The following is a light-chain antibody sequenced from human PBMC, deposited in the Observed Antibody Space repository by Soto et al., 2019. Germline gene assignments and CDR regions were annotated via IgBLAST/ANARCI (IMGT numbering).Light chain of an antibody. V-gene: IGLV1-44*01. J-gene: IGLJ2*01. Sequence: QSVLTQPPSASGTPGQRVTISCSGSSSNIGSNTVNWYQQLPGTAPILLIYSNNQRPSGVPDRFSGSKSGTSASLAISGLQSEDEADYYCAAWDDSLNGVVFGGGTKVTVL. CDR1: SSNIGSNT. CDR2: SNN. CDR3: AAWDDSLNGVV.